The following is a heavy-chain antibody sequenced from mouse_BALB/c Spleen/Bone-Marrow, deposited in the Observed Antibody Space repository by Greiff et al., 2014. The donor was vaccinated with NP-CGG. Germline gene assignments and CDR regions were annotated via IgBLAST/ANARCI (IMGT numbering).Heavy chain of an antibody. CDR3: ARLYGNYAWFAY. CDR2: INPYNGGT. CDR1: GYSSTGYT. J-gene: IGHJ3*01. D-gene: IGHD2-10*02. Sequence: DVQLQESGPELVKPGASMKISCKASGYSSTGYTMNWVKQSHGKNLEWIGLINPYNGGTSYNQKFKGRATLTVDKSSSTAYMELLSLTSEDSAVYYCARLYGNYAWFAYWGQGTLVTVSA. V-gene: IGHV1-18*01.